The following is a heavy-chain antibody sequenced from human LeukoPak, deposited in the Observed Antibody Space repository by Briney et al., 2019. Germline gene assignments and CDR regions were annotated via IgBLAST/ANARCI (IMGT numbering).Heavy chain of an antibody. D-gene: IGHD3-9*01. V-gene: IGHV3-30*02. CDR2: IRYDGSNK. Sequence: PGGSLRLSCAASGFTFSNYGMHWVRQAPGKGLEWVAFIRYDGSNKYYADSVKGRFTISRDNSNNTLYLQMNSLRAEDTAEYYCAKDKVLRYFDWLFDLDYWGQGTLVTASS. CDR1: GFTFSNYG. J-gene: IGHJ4*02. CDR3: AKDKVLRYFDWLFDLDY.